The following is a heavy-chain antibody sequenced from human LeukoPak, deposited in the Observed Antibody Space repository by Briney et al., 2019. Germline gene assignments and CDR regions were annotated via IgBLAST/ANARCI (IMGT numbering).Heavy chain of an antibody. D-gene: IGHD5-18*01. V-gene: IGHV3-30*03. Sequence: GGSLRLSCGASGFTFSTCGLHWVRQAPGKGLEWVAAISYDGKKKDYLDSVKGRFTISRDNAKTSLYLQMNSLRAEDTAVYYCARDLSGVTGYTYGRGIDYWGQGTLVTVSS. J-gene: IGHJ4*02. CDR3: ARDLSGVTGYTYGRGIDY. CDR1: GFTFSTCG. CDR2: ISYDGKKK.